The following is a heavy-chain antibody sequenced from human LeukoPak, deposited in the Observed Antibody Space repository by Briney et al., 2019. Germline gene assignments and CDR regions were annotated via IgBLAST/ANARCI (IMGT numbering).Heavy chain of an antibody. D-gene: IGHD2/OR15-2a*01. CDR2: IYYSGST. Sequence: SETLSLTCTVSGGSISSGGYYWSWIRQHPGKGLEWLGYIYYSGSTYYNPSLKSRVTISVDTSKNQFSLKLSSVTAADTAVYYCARDTRSSMTAGGFDYWGQGTLVTVSS. J-gene: IGHJ4*02. CDR3: ARDTRSSMTAGGFDY. CDR1: GGSISSGGYY. V-gene: IGHV4-31*03.